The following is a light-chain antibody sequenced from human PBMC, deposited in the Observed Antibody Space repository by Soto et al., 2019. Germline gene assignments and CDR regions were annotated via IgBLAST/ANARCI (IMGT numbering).Light chain of an antibody. J-gene: IGKJ2*01. CDR3: QAFGGSPDI. CDR2: AGS. V-gene: IGKV3D-20*01. Sequence: ELVLTQSPATLSLSPGERATLSCGASEAVSFSQIAWYQQKPGLAPRLLIYAGSNRATGIPDRFTGSGSGIDFTLTISRLEPEDFGVYYCQAFGGSPDIFGQGTKVEIK. CDR1: EAVSFSQ.